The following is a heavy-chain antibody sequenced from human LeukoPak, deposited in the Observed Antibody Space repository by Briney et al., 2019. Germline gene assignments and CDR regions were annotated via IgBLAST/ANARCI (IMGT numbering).Heavy chain of an antibody. D-gene: IGHD5-12*01. CDR1: GGTFSSYA. CDR3: ASLLPRARSGYDNGWAWLRNSAFDI. J-gene: IGHJ3*02. Sequence: SVKVSCKASGGTFSSYAISWVRQAPGQGLEWMGRIIPIFGTANYAQKFQGRVTITTDESTSTAYMELSSLRSEDTAVYYCASLLPRARSGYDNGWAWLRNSAFDIWGQGTMVTVSS. CDR2: IIPIFGTA. V-gene: IGHV1-69*05.